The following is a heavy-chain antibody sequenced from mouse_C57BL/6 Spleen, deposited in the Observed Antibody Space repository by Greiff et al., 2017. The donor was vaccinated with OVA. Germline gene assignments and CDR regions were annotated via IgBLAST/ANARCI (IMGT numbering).Heavy chain of an antibody. Sequence: VKLQQSGAELVKPGASVKMSCKASGYTFTTYPIEWMKQNHGKSLEWIGNFHPYNDDTKYNEKFKGKATLTVEKSSSTVYLELSRLTSDDSAVYYCARRGYDEGYAMDYWGQGTSVTVSS. CDR1: GYTFTTYP. J-gene: IGHJ4*01. V-gene: IGHV1-47*01. CDR3: ARRGYDEGYAMDY. CDR2: FHPYNDDT. D-gene: IGHD2-2*01.